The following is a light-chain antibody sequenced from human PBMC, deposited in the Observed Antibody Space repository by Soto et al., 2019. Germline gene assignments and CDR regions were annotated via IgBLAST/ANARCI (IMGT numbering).Light chain of an antibody. Sequence: DIQMTQSPSSLSASVGDRVTITCRASQSISSYLNWYQQKPGKAPKLLIYAASSLQSGVPSRFSGSGSGTDFTLDISRLQPEDFATYYCHQSYSTSWSFGRGTKVEIK. CDR2: AAS. CDR3: HQSYSTSWS. CDR1: QSISSY. J-gene: IGKJ1*01. V-gene: IGKV1-39*01.